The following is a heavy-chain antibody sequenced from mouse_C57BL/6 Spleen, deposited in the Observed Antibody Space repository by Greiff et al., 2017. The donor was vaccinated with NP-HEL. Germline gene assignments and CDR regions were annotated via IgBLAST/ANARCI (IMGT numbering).Heavy chain of an antibody. CDR1: GYTFTSYW. D-gene: IGHD2-3*01. J-gene: IGHJ3*01. V-gene: IGHV1-50*01. Sequence: VQLQQPGAELVKPGASVKLSCKASGYTFTSYWMQWVKQRPGQGLEWIGEIDPSDSYTNYNQKFKGKATLTVDTSSSTAYMQLSSLTSEDSAVYYCARGDGYYPFAYWGQGTLVTVSA. CDR2: IDPSDSYT. CDR3: ARGDGYYPFAY.